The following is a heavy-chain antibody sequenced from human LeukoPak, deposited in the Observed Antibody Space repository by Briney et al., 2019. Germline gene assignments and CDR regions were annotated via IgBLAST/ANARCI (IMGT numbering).Heavy chain of an antibody. V-gene: IGHV3-7*03. Sequence: GGSLRLSCEASAFIFSGHWLNWVRQTPGKGLEWVASIKEDGSERQYVDSVKGRFSISRDNTKGSLFLQLNSLRAEDTAVYYCARGYSNIVQNDLDPWGQGTLVTVSS. CDR3: ARGYSNIVQNDLDP. J-gene: IGHJ5*02. CDR1: AFIFSGHW. D-gene: IGHD5-18*01. CDR2: IKEDGSER.